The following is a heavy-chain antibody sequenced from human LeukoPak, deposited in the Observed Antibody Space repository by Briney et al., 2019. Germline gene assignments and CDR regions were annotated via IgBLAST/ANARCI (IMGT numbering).Heavy chain of an antibody. CDR3: ARVRLVYYYGSGSYYAQVEYFDY. J-gene: IGHJ4*02. V-gene: IGHV4-59*01. CDR1: GGSFSGYY. D-gene: IGHD3-10*01. CDR2: IYYSGST. Sequence: SETLSLTCAVYGGSFSGYYWSWIRQPPGKGLEWIGYIYYSGSTNYNPSLKSRVTISVDTSKNQFSLKLSSVTAADTAVYYCARVRLVYYYGSGSYYAQVEYFDYWGQGTLVTVSS.